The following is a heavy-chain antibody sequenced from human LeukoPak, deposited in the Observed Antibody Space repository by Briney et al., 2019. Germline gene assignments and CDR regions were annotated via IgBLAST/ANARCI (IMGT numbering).Heavy chain of an antibody. J-gene: IGHJ6*03. CDR1: GFTFSSYG. CDR3: AKGERSWSLTTYYYYYYMDV. D-gene: IGHD3-3*02. Sequence: GGSLRLSRAASGFTFSSYGMHWVRQAPGKGLEWVAVIWYDGSNKYYADSVKGRFTISRDNSKNTLYLQMNSLRAEDTAVYYCAKGERSWSLTTYYYYYYMDVWGKGTTVTVSS. V-gene: IGHV3-33*06. CDR2: IWYDGSNK.